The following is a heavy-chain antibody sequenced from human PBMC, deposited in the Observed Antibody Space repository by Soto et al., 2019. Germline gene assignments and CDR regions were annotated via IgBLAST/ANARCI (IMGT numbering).Heavy chain of an antibody. J-gene: IGHJ3*02. V-gene: IGHV4-39*07. CDR3: VRRSPEDAFDI. CDR1: GDSISKRGHY. Sequence: SETLSLTCTVSGDSISKRGHYRGWIRQPPGKALEWIGGIDYRGSTLYNPSLRSRITMSIDKSKNQFSLRLRSVTAADTAVYYCVRRSPEDAFDIWGQGTMVTVSS. CDR2: IDYRGST.